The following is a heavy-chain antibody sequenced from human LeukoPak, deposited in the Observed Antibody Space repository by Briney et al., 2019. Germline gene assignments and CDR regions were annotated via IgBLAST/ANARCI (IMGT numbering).Heavy chain of an antibody. Sequence: GGSLRLSCAASGFTFSSYAMHWVRQAPGKGLEWVAVISYDGSNKYYADSVKGRFTISRDNAKNSLYLQMNSLRAEDTAVYYCARDFGVVRDWGQGTLVTVSS. CDR2: ISYDGSNK. CDR3: ARDFGVVRD. J-gene: IGHJ4*02. CDR1: GFTFSSYA. V-gene: IGHV3-30-3*01. D-gene: IGHD3-3*01.